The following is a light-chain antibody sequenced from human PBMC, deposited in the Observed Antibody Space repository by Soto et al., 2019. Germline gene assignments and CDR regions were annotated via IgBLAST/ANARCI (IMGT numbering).Light chain of an antibody. CDR2: EVT. CDR3: SSYTGSNNPYV. J-gene: IGLJ1*01. CDR1: SGDIGGYDY. V-gene: IGLV2-8*01. Sequence: QSVLTQPPSASGSPGQSVTISCTGTSGDIGGYDYVSWYQQHPGKAPKLMIYEVTKRPLGVPDRFSGSKSGNTASLTVSGLQAEDEADYYCSSYTGSNNPYVFGTGTRSPS.